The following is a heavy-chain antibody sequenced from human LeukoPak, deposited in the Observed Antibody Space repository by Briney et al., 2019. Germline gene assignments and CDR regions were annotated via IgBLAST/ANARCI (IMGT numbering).Heavy chain of an antibody. Sequence: SETLSLTCTVSGGALYRSDYYWGWIRQPPGKGLEWIANIYYSGSTYYNPSLKSRVTISVDTSKNQFSLNPSSVTAADTAVYYCARRVFRSAFFDYWGQGTLVTVSS. V-gene: IGHV4-39*01. CDR2: IYYSGST. CDR1: GGALYRSDYY. CDR3: ARRVFRSAFFDY. D-gene: IGHD3-3*01. J-gene: IGHJ4*02.